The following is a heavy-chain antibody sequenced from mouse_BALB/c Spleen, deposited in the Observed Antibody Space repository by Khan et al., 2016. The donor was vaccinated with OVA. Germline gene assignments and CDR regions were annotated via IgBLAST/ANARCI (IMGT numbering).Heavy chain of an antibody. CDR2: ISSDGDYT. Sequence: EVQLVESGGGLVKPGGSLKLSCAASGFTFSTYAMSWVRQTPEKRLEWVASISSDGDYTYYPDNVTGRFTFSRDNATNTLYLQMSSLRSEDTAIYYCARSHYGNFAYWGQGTLVTVAA. D-gene: IGHD2-1*01. V-gene: IGHV5-9-3*01. CDR3: ARSHYGNFAY. J-gene: IGHJ3*01. CDR1: GFTFSTYA.